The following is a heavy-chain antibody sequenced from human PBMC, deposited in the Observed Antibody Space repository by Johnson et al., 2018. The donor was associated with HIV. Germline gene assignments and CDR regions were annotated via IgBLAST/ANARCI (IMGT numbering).Heavy chain of an antibody. V-gene: IGHV3-11*04. CDR2: MSSSGTPI. CDR3: ARDPNSSNFSGVTCYSAAFDI. J-gene: IGHJ3*02. D-gene: IGHD2-15*01. Sequence: QVQLVESGGGLVKPGGSLRLSCLASGFSFSDYYMSWIRQAPGKGLEWISYMSSSGTPIYHAESVKGRFTISRDHAKNSLYLQMKSLRAEDTAVYYCARDPNSSNFSGVTCYSAAFDIWGQGTMVTVSS. CDR1: GFSFSDYY.